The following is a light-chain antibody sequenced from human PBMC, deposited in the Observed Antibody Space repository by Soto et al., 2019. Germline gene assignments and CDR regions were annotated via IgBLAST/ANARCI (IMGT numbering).Light chain of an antibody. CDR1: QSVDSGS. V-gene: IGKV3-20*01. J-gene: IGKJ4*01. Sequence: EIVLTQSPGTLSLSPGERATLSCRASQSVDSGSLAWYQQRPGQAPRLLIYGTSNRAAGIPDRFSGSGTETDFTLTISRLEPEDFAVYYCQQYYEFPPTFGGGTKVEIK. CDR3: QQYYEFPPT. CDR2: GTS.